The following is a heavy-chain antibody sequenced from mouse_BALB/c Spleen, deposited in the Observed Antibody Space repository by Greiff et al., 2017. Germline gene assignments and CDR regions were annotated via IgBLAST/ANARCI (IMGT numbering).Heavy chain of an antibody. CDR2: ISSGGST. J-gene: IGHJ2*01. CDR3: ARVGGYEDY. V-gene: IGHV5-6-5*01. D-gene: IGHD2-2*01. Sequence: EVMLVESGGGLVKPGGSLKLSCAASGFTFSSYAMSWVRQTPEKRLEWVASISSGGSTYYPDSVKGRFTISRDNARNILYLQMSSLRSEDTAMYYCARVGGYEDYWGQGTTLTVSS. CDR1: GFTFSSYA.